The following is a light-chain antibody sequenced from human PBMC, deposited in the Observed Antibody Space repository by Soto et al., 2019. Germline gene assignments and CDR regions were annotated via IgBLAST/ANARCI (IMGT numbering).Light chain of an antibody. CDR3: QQYGSSPRS. Sequence: EIVLTQSPGTLSLSPGERATLSCRASQSGSGTYLAWYQHKLGQAPRLLIYGASSKASGIPDRFSGSGSGTDFTLTISRLEPEDFAVYYCQQYGSSPRSFGQGTKVEVK. J-gene: IGKJ1*01. CDR2: GAS. V-gene: IGKV3-20*01. CDR1: QSGSGTY.